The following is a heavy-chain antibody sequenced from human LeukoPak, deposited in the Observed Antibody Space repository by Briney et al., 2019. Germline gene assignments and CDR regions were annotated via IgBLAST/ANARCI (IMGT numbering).Heavy chain of an antibody. V-gene: IGHV1-69*05. CDR1: GGTFSSDA. J-gene: IGHJ4*02. CDR3: AGYYYDSSGYYY. CDR2: IIPIFGTA. Sequence: ASVKVSCKASGGTFSSDAISWVRQAPGQGLEWMGRIIPIFGTANYAQKFQGRVTITTDESTSTAYMELSSLRSEDTAVYYCAGYYYDSSGYYYWGQGTLVTVSS. D-gene: IGHD3-22*01.